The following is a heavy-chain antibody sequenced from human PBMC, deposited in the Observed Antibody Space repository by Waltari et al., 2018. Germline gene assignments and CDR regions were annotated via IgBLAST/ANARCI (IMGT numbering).Heavy chain of an antibody. D-gene: IGHD6-6*01. Sequence: EVQLVESGGGLVKPGGSMRLSCAASGFPFSSYSMNWVRQAPGKGLEWVSSISSSSSYIYYADSVKGRFTISRDNAKNSLYLQMNSLRAEDTAVYYCARQSIPTAATFDYWGQGTLVTVSS. J-gene: IGHJ4*02. CDR2: ISSSSSYI. CDR1: GFPFSSYS. CDR3: ARQSIPTAATFDY. V-gene: IGHV3-21*03.